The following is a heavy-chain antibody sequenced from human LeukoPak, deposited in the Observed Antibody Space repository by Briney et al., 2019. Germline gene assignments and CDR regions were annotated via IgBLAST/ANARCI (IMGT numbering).Heavy chain of an antibody. CDR1: GFTFDDYA. D-gene: IGHD3-9*01. CDR3: AKDGGYFDLYYGMDV. CDR2: ISWNSGSI. Sequence: GGSLRLSCAASGFTFDDYAMHWVRQAPGKGPEWVSGISWNSGSIGYADSVKGRFTISRDNAKNSLYLQMNSLRAEDTALYYCAKDGGYFDLYYGMDVWGQGTTVTVSS. V-gene: IGHV3-9*01. J-gene: IGHJ6*02.